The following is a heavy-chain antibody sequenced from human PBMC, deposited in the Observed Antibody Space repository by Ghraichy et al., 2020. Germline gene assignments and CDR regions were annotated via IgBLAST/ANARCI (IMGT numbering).Heavy chain of an antibody. Sequence: ASVKVSCKASGYTFTSYGISWVRQAPGQGLEWMGWISAYNGNTNYAQKLQGRVTMTTDTSTSTAYMELRSLRSDDTAVYYCARDVAAQRAGPPGGFDAFDIWGQGTMVTVSS. CDR3: ARDVAAQRAGPPGGFDAFDI. V-gene: IGHV1-18*01. CDR2: ISAYNGNT. CDR1: GYTFTSYG. D-gene: IGHD4-23*01. J-gene: IGHJ3*02.